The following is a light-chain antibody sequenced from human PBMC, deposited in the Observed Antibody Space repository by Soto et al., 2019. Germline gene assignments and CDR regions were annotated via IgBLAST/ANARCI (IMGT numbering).Light chain of an antibody. CDR2: DAS. Sequence: EIVLTQSPATLSLSPGERATLSCGASQSISSYLAWYQQKPGQAPRLLIYDASNRATGIPARFSGIGSGTDFTLTISSLEPEDFAVYYCQQRSNWPLTFGGGTKVDIK. CDR3: QQRSNWPLT. J-gene: IGKJ4*01. CDR1: QSISSY. V-gene: IGKV3-11*01.